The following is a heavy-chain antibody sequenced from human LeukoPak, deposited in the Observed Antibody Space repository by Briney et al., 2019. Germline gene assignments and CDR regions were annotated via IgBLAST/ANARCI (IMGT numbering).Heavy chain of an antibody. D-gene: IGHD6-6*01. V-gene: IGHV4-4*02. J-gene: IGHJ4*02. CDR3: ARQRGADYSSSSGED. Sequence: PSETLSLTCAVSDVSISSSDWWSWVRQSPGKGLEWIGEIYHTGNTNYNPSLKSRVTISVDKSKNQFSLRVSSVTAADTAVYYCARQRGADYSSSSGEDWGQGTLVTVSS. CDR2: IYHTGNT. CDR1: DVSISSSDW.